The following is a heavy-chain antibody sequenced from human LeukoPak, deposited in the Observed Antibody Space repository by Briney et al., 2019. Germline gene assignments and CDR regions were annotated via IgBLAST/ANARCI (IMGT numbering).Heavy chain of an antibody. CDR2: IYYSGST. J-gene: IGHJ5*02. CDR1: GGSISSYY. CDR3: ARGLRPAVLRYFDWLPTNWFDP. D-gene: IGHD3-9*01. Sequence: SETLSLTCTVSGGSISSYYWSWIRQPPGKGLEWIGYIYYSGSTNYNPSLKSRVTISVDTSKNRFSLKLSSVTAADTAVYYCARGLRPAVLRYFDWLPTNWFDPWGQGTLVTVSS. V-gene: IGHV4-59*01.